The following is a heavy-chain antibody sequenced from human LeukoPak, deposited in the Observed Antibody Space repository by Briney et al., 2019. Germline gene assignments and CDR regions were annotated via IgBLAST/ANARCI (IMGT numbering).Heavy chain of an antibody. J-gene: IGHJ4*02. Sequence: SETLSLTCAVYGGSLSYYYWSWIRQPPEKGLEWIGEINRSGSTNYNPSLKSRVSISVDTSKNQFSLKLSSVTAADTAVYYCARGGFYCGDDCYVDYWGQGTLVTVSS. CDR2: INRSGST. CDR1: GGSLSYYY. D-gene: IGHD2-21*02. V-gene: IGHV4-34*01. CDR3: ARGGFYCGDDCYVDY.